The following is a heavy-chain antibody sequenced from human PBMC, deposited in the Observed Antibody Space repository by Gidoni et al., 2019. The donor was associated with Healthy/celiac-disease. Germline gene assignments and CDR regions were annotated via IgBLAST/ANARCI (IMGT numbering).Heavy chain of an antibody. CDR3: ARDRSPISIAAAGTGYNWFDP. V-gene: IGHV1-69*06. Sequence: QVQLVQSGAEVKKPGSSVKVSCKASGGTFSSYAISWVRQAPGQGLEWMGGIIPIFGTANYAQKFQGRVTITADKSTSTAYMELSSLGSEDTAVYYCARDRSPISIAAAGTGYNWFDPWGQGTLVTVSS. J-gene: IGHJ5*02. CDR2: IIPIFGTA. D-gene: IGHD6-13*01. CDR1: GGTFSSYA.